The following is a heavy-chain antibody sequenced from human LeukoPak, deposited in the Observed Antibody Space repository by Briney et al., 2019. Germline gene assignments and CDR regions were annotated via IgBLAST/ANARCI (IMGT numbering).Heavy chain of an antibody. CDR1: GGSISSYY. J-gene: IGHJ4*02. D-gene: IGHD3-22*01. CDR2: IYYSGST. CDR3: AREGYYDSSGYYSD. V-gene: IGHV4-59*01. Sequence: SETLSLTCTVSGGSISSYYWSWIRQPPGKGLEWIGYIYYSGSTNYNPSLKSRVAISVDTSKNQFSLKLSSVTAADTAVYYCAREGYYDSSGYYSDWGQGTLVTVSS.